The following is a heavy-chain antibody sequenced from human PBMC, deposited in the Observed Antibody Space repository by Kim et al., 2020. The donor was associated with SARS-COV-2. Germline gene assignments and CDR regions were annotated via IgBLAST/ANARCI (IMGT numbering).Heavy chain of an antibody. J-gene: IGHJ6*02. V-gene: IGHV3-7*03. CDR3: ARDSSNGYSNYLYYYYGMDV. CDR1: GFTFSSYW. D-gene: IGHD4-4*01. CDR2: IKQDGSEK. Sequence: GGSLRLSCAASGFTFSSYWMSWVRQAPGKGLEWVANIKQDGSEKYYVDSVKGRFTISRDNAKNSLYLQMNSLRAEDTAVYYCARDSSNGYSNYLYYYYGMDVWGQGTTVTVSS.